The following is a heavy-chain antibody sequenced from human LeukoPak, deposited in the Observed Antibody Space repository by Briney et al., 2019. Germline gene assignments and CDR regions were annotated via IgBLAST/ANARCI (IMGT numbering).Heavy chain of an antibody. CDR3: ARASKSMAFDY. Sequence: SETLSPTCAVYGGSFSGYYWSWIRQPPGKGLEWIGEINHSGSTNYNPSLKSRVTISVDTSKNQFSLKLSSVTAADTAVYYCARASKSMAFDYWGQGTLVTVSS. D-gene: IGHD5-24*01. V-gene: IGHV4-34*01. CDR2: INHSGST. CDR1: GGSFSGYY. J-gene: IGHJ4*02.